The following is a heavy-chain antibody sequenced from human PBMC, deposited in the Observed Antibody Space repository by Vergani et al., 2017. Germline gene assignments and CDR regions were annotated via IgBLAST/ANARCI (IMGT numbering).Heavy chain of an antibody. Sequence: EVQLVESGGGLVQPGGSLRLSCAASGFTFRSYWMSWVRQAPGKGREWVANIKQDGSEKYYVDSVKGRCTISRDNAKNSLYVQMNSLRAETTAVYYCARAGYSYGYFIGWGQGTLVTVSS. D-gene: IGHD5-18*01. CDR2: IKQDGSEK. J-gene: IGHJ4*02. CDR3: ARAGYSYGYFIG. CDR1: GFTFRSYW. V-gene: IGHV3-7*01.